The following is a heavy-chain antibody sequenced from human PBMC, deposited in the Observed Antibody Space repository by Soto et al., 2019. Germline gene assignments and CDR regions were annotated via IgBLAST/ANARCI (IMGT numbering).Heavy chain of an antibody. CDR2: IRSKANSYAT. Sequence: EVQLVESGGGLVQPGGSLKLSCAASGFTFSGSAMHWVRQASGKGLEWVGRIRSKANSYATAYAASVKGRFTISRDDSKNKAYLQMNRLKTEDTAVYYCTSRNYDFWSGHYYYYMDVWGKGTTVTVSS. CDR3: TSRNYDFWSGHYYYYMDV. J-gene: IGHJ6*03. CDR1: GFTFSGSA. V-gene: IGHV3-73*01. D-gene: IGHD3-3*01.